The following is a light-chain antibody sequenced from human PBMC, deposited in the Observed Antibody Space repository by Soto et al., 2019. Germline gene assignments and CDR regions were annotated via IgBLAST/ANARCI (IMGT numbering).Light chain of an antibody. CDR3: QTWVTGIHV. V-gene: IGLV4-69*01. CDR1: SGHSSYA. Sequence: QSVLTQSPSASASLGASVKLTCTLSSGHSSYAIAWHQQQPEKGPRYLMNVNSDGSHSKGDGIPDRFSGSSSGAERYLTISGLQSEDEADYYCQTWVTGIHVFGGGTKLTVL. CDR2: VNSDGSH. J-gene: IGLJ2*01.